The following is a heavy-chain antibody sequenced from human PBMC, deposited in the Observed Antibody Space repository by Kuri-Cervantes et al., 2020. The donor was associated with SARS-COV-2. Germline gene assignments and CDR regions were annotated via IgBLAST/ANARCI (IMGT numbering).Heavy chain of an antibody. CDR3: ATDFGYSSSSHADY. CDR1: GYTLTELS. Sequence: SVKVSCKVSGYTLTELSMHWVRQAPGKGLEWMGGFDPEDGETIYAQKFQGRVTMTEDTSTDTAYMELSSLRSEDTAVYYCATDFGYSSSSHADYWGQGTLVTVSS. V-gene: IGHV1-24*01. J-gene: IGHJ4*02. D-gene: IGHD6-6*01. CDR2: FDPEDGET.